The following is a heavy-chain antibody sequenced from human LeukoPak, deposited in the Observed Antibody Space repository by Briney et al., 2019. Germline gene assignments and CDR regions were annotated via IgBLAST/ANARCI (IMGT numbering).Heavy chain of an antibody. Sequence: ASVKVSCKASGYTFIGYYIHWVRQAPGQGLEWMGWINPNSGGTRNAQKLQGRVTMTSDTSTRTAYMELGSLKSDDTAVYYCARRLTRVNSYYGLDVWGQGTTVTVSS. V-gene: IGHV1-2*02. CDR3: ARRLTRVNSYYGLDV. D-gene: IGHD1-7*01. J-gene: IGHJ6*02. CDR1: GYTFIGYY. CDR2: INPNSGGT.